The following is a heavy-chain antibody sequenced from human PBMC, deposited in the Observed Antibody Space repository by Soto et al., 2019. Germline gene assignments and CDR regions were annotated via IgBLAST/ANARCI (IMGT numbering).Heavy chain of an antibody. J-gene: IGHJ3*02. V-gene: IGHV4-39*01. CDR3: ARLVGFRALYLIRVDAFDI. D-gene: IGHD3-16*01. Sequence: SETLSLTCTVSGGTISSSSYYWGWIRQPPGKGLEWIGSIYYSGSTYYNPSLKSRVTISVDTSKNQFSLKLSSVTAADTAVYYCARLVGFRALYLIRVDAFDIWGQGTMVTVSS. CDR2: IYYSGST. CDR1: GGTISSSSYY.